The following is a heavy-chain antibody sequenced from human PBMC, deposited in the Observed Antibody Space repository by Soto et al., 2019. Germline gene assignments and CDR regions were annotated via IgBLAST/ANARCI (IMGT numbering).Heavy chain of an antibody. CDR1: GGTFSSYA. CDR2: IIPIFGTA. Sequence: SVKVSCKASGGTFSSYAISWVRQAPGQGLEWMGGIIPIFGTANYAQKFQGRVTITADESTSTAYMELSSLRSEDTAVYYCARPLAYCGGDCYSPYYYYGMDVWGQGTTVTVSS. V-gene: IGHV1-69*13. D-gene: IGHD2-21*02. CDR3: ARPLAYCGGDCYSPYYYYGMDV. J-gene: IGHJ6*02.